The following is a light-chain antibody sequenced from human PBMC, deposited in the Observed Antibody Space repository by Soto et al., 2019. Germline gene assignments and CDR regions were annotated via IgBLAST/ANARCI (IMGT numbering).Light chain of an antibody. CDR1: QSVHSD. J-gene: IGKJ4*01. CDR3: QQYTNWPPLT. V-gene: IGKV3-15*01. Sequence: EIVMTQSPATLSVSPGEGATLSCRASQSVHSDLAWYQQKPGQAPRLLIYDASTRATGIPARFSGSGSGTEFTLTISSLQSEYVAVYYCQQYTNWPPLTFGGGTKVEI. CDR2: DAS.